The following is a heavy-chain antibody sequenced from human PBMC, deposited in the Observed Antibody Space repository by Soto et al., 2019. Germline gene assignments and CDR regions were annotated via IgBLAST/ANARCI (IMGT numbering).Heavy chain of an antibody. CDR3: ASYTGSYFPVGHDR. Sequence: DAQLVESGGGLVQPGGSLRLSCVASGFTFSSFWMSWVRQAPGGGLEWVANIKQDGSEIHYLESVKGRFTIFRDNARKSLYLQMTSLGVADTAVYFCASYTGSYFPVGHDRWGQGTLVTVSS. J-gene: IGHJ5*02. CDR1: GFTFSSFW. CDR2: IKQDGSEI. V-gene: IGHV3-7*01. D-gene: IGHD1-26*01.